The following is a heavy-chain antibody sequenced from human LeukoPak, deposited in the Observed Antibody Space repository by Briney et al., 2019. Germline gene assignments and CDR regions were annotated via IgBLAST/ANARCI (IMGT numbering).Heavy chain of an antibody. Sequence: PSETLSLTCTVSGGSISSSSYYWGWIRQPPGKGLEWIGSLYYSGSTYYNPSLKSRVTVSVDTSKNQFSLKLSSMTAADTAVYYCVRGSTLRHYQYWGQGTLVTVSS. CDR1: GGSISSSSYY. D-gene: IGHD4-17*01. V-gene: IGHV4-39*01. CDR2: LYYSGST. CDR3: VRGSTLRHYQY. J-gene: IGHJ4*02.